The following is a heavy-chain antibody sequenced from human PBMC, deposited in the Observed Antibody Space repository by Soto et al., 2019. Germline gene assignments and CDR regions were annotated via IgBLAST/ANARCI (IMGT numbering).Heavy chain of an antibody. J-gene: IGHJ5*02. CDR2: INPNSGGT. D-gene: IGHD2-15*01. CDR3: ARGGDLYCSGGSCYSWFDP. CDR1: GYTFTGYY. Sequence: QVQLVQSGAEVKKPGASVKVSCKASGYTFTGYYMHWVRQAPGQGLEWMGWINPNSGGTNYAQKCQGLVTTTRDTSISTAYMELSRLRSDDTAVYYCARGGDLYCSGGSCYSWFDPWGQGTLVTVSS. V-gene: IGHV1-2*04.